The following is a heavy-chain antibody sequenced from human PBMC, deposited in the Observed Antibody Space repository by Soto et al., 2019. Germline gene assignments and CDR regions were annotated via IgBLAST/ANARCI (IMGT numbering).Heavy chain of an antibody. V-gene: IGHV3-23*04. J-gene: IGHJ4*02. CDR3: AKGRGTATGTTDY. D-gene: IGHD6-13*01. CDR2: ITGSGGGA. Sequence: EVQLVESGGGLVQPGGSLRLSCTASGFSFSNYAMTWVRQAPGKGLEGVSAITGSGGGAFYADSVKGRFTIPRYNSRNTVYVQMDSLRAEDPAVYYCAKGRGTATGTTDYWGQGTLVTVSS. CDR1: GFSFSNYA.